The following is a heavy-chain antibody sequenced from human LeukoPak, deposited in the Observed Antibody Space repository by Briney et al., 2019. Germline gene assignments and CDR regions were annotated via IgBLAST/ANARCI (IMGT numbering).Heavy chain of an antibody. J-gene: IGHJ4*02. D-gene: IGHD2-15*01. CDR2: IIPILGIA. Sequence: ASVSVSCKASGGTFSSYAISWVRQAPGQGLEGMGRIIPILGIANYAQKFQGRVTITADKSTSTAYMELSSLRSEDTAVYYCATPTGYCSGGSCFWFDYWGQGTLVTVSS. V-gene: IGHV1-69*10. CDR3: ATPTGYCSGGSCFWFDY. CDR1: GGTFSSYA.